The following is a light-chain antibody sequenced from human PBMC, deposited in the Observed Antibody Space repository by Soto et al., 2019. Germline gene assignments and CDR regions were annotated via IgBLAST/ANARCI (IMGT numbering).Light chain of an antibody. CDR1: SSDIGSYRF. CDR2: EGS. Sequence: QSVLTQPASVSGSPGQSITISCTGTSSDIGSYRFVSWYQHHPGKAPKVMIYEGSKWPSGVSNRFSGSKSGNTASLTISGLQAEDEAEYYCCSYAGSSTMLFGGGTKLTVL. V-gene: IGLV2-23*01. CDR3: CSYAGSSTML. J-gene: IGLJ2*01.